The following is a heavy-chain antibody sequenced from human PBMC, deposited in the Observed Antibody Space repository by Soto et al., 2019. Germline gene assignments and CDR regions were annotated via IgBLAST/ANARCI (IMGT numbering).Heavy chain of an antibody. CDR3: AGHMRRQLDDFYY. Sequence: SQTLPHPCIVADASIRSGYYHRGRNRQSPGKGLEWLGSVYYNGGTYDNPSLKSRVTMSVDTSRNQFSLKLSSVTAADTAIYFCAGHMRRQLDDFYYLGQGILVTVSS. J-gene: IGHJ4*02. CDR1: DASIRSGYYH. V-gene: IGHV4-39*01. D-gene: IGHD6-13*01. CDR2: VYYNGGT.